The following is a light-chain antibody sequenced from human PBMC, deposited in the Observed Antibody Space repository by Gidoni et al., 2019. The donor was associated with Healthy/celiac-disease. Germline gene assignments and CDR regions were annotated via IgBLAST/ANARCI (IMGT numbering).Light chain of an antibody. J-gene: IGKJ2*01. V-gene: IGKV3-20*01. CDR3: QQYGSSPYT. CDR1: QSVRSSY. Sequence: EIVLTQSPGTLSLSPGERATLSCSASQSVRSSYLAWYQQKPGQAPRLLIYGASRRATGIPDRFSGSGAGTDFTLTISRLEPEDFAVYYCQQYGSSPYTFGQXTKLEIK. CDR2: GAS.